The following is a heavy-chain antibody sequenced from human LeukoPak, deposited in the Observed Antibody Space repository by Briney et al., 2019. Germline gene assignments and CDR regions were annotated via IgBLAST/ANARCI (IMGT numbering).Heavy chain of an antibody. Sequence: GGSLRLSCAASGFTFGSYEMNWVRQAPGKGLEWVSYISSSGSTIYYADSVKGRFTISRDNAKNSLYLQMNSLRAEDTAVYYCAREFGATPDYWGQGTLVTVSS. D-gene: IGHD3-16*01. CDR1: GFTFGSYE. J-gene: IGHJ4*02. V-gene: IGHV3-48*03. CDR2: ISSSGSTI. CDR3: AREFGATPDY.